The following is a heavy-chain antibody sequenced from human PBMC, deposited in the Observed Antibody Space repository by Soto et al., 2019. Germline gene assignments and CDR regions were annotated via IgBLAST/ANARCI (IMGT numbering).Heavy chain of an antibody. CDR1: GFSLSTSGVG. V-gene: IGHV2-5*01. D-gene: IGHD6-6*01. J-gene: IGHJ4*02. CDR2: IYWNDDK. Sequence: QITLKESGPTLLKPTQTLTLTCAFSGFSLSTSGVGVGWVRQPPGKALEWLAIIYWNDDKRYSPSLKSRLALTKDMSRNQVVLTLTNMYPMDTATFYCAYRRPADISSIRYYFHYWGQGTMVTVS. CDR3: AYRRPADISSIRYYFHY.